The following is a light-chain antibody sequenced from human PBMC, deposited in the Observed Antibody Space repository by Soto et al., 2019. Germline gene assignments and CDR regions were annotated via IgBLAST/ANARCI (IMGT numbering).Light chain of an antibody. J-gene: IGKJ1*01. V-gene: IGKV3-20*01. CDR1: QSVSSSF. CDR2: GAS. CDR3: QHYGSSPWT. Sequence: EIVLTQSPGTLSLSPGERATLSCRVSQSVSSSFLAWFQQKPGLAPRLLIYGASRRVTGIPDRFSGGGSGTDFTLTISRLEPEDFAVYYCQHYGSSPWTFGQGTKVEIK.